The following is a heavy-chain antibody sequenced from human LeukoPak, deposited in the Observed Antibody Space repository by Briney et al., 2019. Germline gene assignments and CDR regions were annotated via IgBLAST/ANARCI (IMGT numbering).Heavy chain of an antibody. CDR2: VYYSGST. V-gene: IGHV4-59*01. J-gene: IGHJ4*02. D-gene: IGHD1-1*01. CDR1: GVSISNYY. CDR3: ARDGDTDGKGVYGY. Sequence: SETLSLTCTVSGVSISNYYWSWIRQPPGKGLEWIGHVYYSGSTNYNPSLRSRVTISVDTSKNQFSLKLRSVTAADTALYYCARDGDTDGKGVYGYWDQGTLVTVSS.